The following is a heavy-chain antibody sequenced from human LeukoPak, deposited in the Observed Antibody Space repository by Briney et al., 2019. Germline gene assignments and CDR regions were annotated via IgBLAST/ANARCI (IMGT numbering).Heavy chain of an antibody. Sequence: GGSLRLSCAASAFTFRNLYMDCVSQPPGKGLEWDGRIRNEANSYTTDYATSVKGRFTISRDDSKNSLFLQMNSLKTEDTAVYYCVRVRHGDSFDYWGQGTLVTVSS. CDR1: AFTFRNLY. D-gene: IGHD4-17*01. J-gene: IGHJ4*02. CDR3: VRVRHGDSFDY. V-gene: IGHV3-72*01. CDR2: IRNEANSYTT.